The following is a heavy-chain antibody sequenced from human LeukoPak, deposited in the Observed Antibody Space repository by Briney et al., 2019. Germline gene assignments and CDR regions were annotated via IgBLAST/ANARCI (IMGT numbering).Heavy chain of an antibody. Sequence: PGGSLRLSCAASGFTFSSYAMHWVRQAPGKGLEWVAVISYDGSNKYYADSVKGRFTISRDNSKNTLYLQMNSLRAEDTTVYYCAKGGFQIFYGMDVWGQGTTVTVSS. CDR3: AKGGFQIFYGMDV. CDR2: ISYDGSNK. CDR1: GFTFSSYA. V-gene: IGHV3-30-3*01. D-gene: IGHD3-3*01. J-gene: IGHJ6*02.